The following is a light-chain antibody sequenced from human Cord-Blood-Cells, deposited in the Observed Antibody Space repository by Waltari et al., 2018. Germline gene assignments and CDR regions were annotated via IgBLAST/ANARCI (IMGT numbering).Light chain of an antibody. CDR3: QQRSNWPPWT. J-gene: IGKJ1*01. Sequence: EIVFTQSPATLYLSPGERATLSCRVSQSVSSYLAWYQQKPGQAPTPLIYDASNRATGIPARFSCSGSATNFTLTISSLESEDFAVYYCQQRSNWPPWTFGQGTKLEIK. CDR1: QSVSSY. V-gene: IGKV3-11*01. CDR2: DAS.